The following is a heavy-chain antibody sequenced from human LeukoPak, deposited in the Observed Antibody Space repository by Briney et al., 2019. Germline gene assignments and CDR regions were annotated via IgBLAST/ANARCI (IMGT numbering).Heavy chain of an antibody. CDR3: AREGIYGDYRH. CDR1: GGSFSDYY. D-gene: IGHD4-17*01. V-gene: IGHV4-4*07. Sequence: PSETLSLTCAVYGGSFSDYYWSWIRQPAGKGLEWIGRIYISGSTNYNPSLKSRVSISVDTSKNQFSLKLSSVTAADTAVYYCAREGIYGDYRHWGQGTLVTVSS. CDR2: IYISGST. J-gene: IGHJ4*02.